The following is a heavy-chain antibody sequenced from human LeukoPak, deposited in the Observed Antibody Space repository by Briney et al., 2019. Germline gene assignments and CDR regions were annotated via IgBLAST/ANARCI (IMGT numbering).Heavy chain of an antibody. CDR1: GYTFTGYY. CDR2: INPNSGGT. J-gene: IGHJ4*02. CDR3: ARVVDTAMVHFDY. D-gene: IGHD5-18*01. Sequence: GASVKVSCKASGYTFTGYYMHWVRQAPGQGLEWMGWINPNSGGTNYAQKFQGRVTMTRDTSISTAYMELSRLRSDDTAVYYCARVVDTAMVHFDYWGQGTRVTVSS. V-gene: IGHV1-2*02.